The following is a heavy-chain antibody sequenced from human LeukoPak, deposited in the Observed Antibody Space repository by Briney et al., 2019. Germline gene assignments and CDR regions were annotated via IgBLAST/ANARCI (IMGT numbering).Heavy chain of an antibody. D-gene: IGHD2-2*01. CDR2: IYSGGST. J-gene: IGHJ6*02. V-gene: IGHV3-53*04. CDR3: ARASEYCSSTSCPYGMDV. Sequence: GGSLRLSCAASGFTVSSNYMSWVRQAPGKGLEWVSVIYSGGSTYYADSVKGRFTISRHNSKNTLYLQMNSLRAEDTAVYYCARASEYCSSTSCPYGMDVWGQGTTVTVSS. CDR1: GFTVSSNY.